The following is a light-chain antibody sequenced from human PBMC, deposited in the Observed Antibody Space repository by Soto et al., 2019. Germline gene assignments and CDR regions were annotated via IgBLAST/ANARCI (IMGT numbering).Light chain of an antibody. CDR2: ASS. J-gene: IGKJ1*01. CDR3: QQVDSYPRT. V-gene: IGKV1-9*01. Sequence: DIQMTQSPSSLSASLGDRVSVAWGASQGIGTYLVWYQQKSGKAPTVLIYASSTLQTGVPSRFSGSGSGTDFSLTISSLHPEDVATYYCQQVDSYPRTFGQGTKVDI. CDR1: QGIGTY.